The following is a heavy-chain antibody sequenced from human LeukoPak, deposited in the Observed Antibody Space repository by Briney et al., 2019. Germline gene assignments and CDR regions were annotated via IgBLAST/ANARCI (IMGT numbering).Heavy chain of an antibody. CDR1: GYSISSGYY. Sequence: PSETLSLTCTVAGYSISSGYYWGWIRQPPGKGLEWIGSIYHSGSTYYNPSLKSRVTISVDTSKNQFSPKLSSVTAADTAVYYCARARWGKTAPLGFDPWGQGTLVTVSS. CDR3: ARARWGKTAPLGFDP. V-gene: IGHV4-38-2*02. J-gene: IGHJ5*02. CDR2: IYHSGST. D-gene: IGHD3-16*01.